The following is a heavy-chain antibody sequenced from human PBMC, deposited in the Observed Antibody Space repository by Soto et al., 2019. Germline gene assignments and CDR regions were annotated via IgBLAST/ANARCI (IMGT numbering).Heavy chain of an antibody. J-gene: IGHJ2*01. V-gene: IGHV3-23*01. CDR3: AKDQGEGATPRNWYFDL. Sequence: PGGSLRLSCAASGVIFRDWCMSWVRQAPGKGLEWVSAISGSGGSTYYADSVKGRFTTSRDNSKNTLYLQMNSLRAEDTAVYYCAKDQGEGATPRNWYFDLWGRGTLVTVSS. CDR1: GVIFRDWC. D-gene: IGHD1-26*01. CDR2: ISGSGGST.